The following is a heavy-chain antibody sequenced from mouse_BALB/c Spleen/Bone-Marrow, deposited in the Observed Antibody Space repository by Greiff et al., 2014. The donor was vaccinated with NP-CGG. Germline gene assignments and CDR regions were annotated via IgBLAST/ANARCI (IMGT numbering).Heavy chain of an antibody. Sequence: QVQLQQSGAELVMPGASVKMSCKASGYTFTDYWMHWVKQRPGQGLEWIGAIDTSDSYTSYNQKFKGKATLTVDESSSTAYMQLSSLTSEDSAVYYCARGYYGRGWYFDVWGAGTTVTVSS. J-gene: IGHJ1*01. CDR2: IDTSDSYT. CDR1: GYTFTDYW. D-gene: IGHD1-1*01. V-gene: IGHV1-69*01. CDR3: ARGYYGRGWYFDV.